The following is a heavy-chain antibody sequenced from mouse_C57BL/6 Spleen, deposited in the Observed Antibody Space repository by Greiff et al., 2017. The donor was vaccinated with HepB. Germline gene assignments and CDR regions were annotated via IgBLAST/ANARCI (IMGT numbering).Heavy chain of an antibody. CDR1: GYAFTNYL. D-gene: IGHD3-3*01. Sequence: VQLVESGAELVRPGTSVKVSCKASGYAFTNYLIEWVKQRPGQGLEWIGVINPGSGGTNYNEKFKGKATLTADKSSSTAYMQLSSLTSEDSAVYFCARSEGDEGFDDWGQGTTLTVSS. CDR2: INPGSGGT. V-gene: IGHV1-54*01. J-gene: IGHJ2*01. CDR3: ARSEGDEGFDD.